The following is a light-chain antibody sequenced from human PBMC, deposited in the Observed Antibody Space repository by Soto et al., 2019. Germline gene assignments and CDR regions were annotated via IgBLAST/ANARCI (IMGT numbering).Light chain of an antibody. V-gene: IGKV1-39*01. Sequence: DIQMTQSPSSLSASVGDRVTITCRASQRVGSYLNWYQQKPGKAPTLLIYSASELQSGVSSRFSGSGSGTDFTLTIRNLQPEDFAVYYCQQSNNTPLTFGHGTKVDIK. CDR3: QQSNNTPLT. CDR1: QRVGSY. CDR2: SAS. J-gene: IGKJ1*01.